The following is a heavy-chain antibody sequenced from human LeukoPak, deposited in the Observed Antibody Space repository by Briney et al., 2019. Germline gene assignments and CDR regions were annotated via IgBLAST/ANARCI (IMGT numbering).Heavy chain of an antibody. V-gene: IGHV1-69*13. CDR3: ARDRDSSSSGASLAFGY. CDR1: GGTFSSYA. D-gene: IGHD6-6*01. Sequence: RASVKVSCKASGGTFSSYAISWVRQASGQGLEWMGGIIPIFGTANYAQKFQGRVTITADESTSTAYMELSSLRSEDTVVYYCARDRDSSSSGASLAFGYWGQGTLVTVSS. J-gene: IGHJ4*02. CDR2: IIPIFGTA.